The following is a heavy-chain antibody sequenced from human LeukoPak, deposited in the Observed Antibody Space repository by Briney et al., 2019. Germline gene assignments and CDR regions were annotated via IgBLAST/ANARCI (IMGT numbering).Heavy chain of an antibody. CDR3: AREALNSGAWVY. CDR2: TSTFNSRT. Sequence: ASVKVSCKASGYSFTSYGIYWVRQAPGQGLGWMGWTSTFNSRTHTARNFQGRVTMTTDTPTTTAYLEVSGLTSNDTAVYYCAREALNSGAWVYWGQGSLVIVSS. CDR1: GYSFTSYG. D-gene: IGHD6-25*01. J-gene: IGHJ4*02. V-gene: IGHV1-18*01.